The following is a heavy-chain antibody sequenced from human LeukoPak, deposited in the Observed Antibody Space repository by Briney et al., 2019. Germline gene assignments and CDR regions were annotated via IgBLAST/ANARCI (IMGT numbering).Heavy chain of an antibody. V-gene: IGHV3-7*05. CDR2: IKQDGSEK. Sequence: GGSLRLSCAASGFTFSSYWMTWVRQAPGKGLEWLANIKQDGSEKYYVDSVKGRFTIARDSAKNSLYLQINSLRAEDTAVYYCARDRHDYGMDVWGQGTTVTVSS. J-gene: IGHJ6*02. CDR3: ARDRHDYGMDV. CDR1: GFTFSSYW.